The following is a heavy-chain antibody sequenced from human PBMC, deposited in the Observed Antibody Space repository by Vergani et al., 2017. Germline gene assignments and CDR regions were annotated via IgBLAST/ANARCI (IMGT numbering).Heavy chain of an antibody. V-gene: IGHV4-61*02. D-gene: IGHD3-3*01. CDR2: IYTSGST. Sequence: QVQLQESGPGLVKPSQTLSLTCTVSGGSISSGSYYWSWIRQPAGKGLEWIGRIYTSGSTNYNPSLKSRVTISVDTSKNQFSLKLSSVTAADTAVYYCARVQYLYDFWSGYLVRYYYYIDVWGKGTTVTVSS. CDR3: ARVQYLYDFWSGYLVRYYYYIDV. J-gene: IGHJ6*03. CDR1: GGSISSGSYY.